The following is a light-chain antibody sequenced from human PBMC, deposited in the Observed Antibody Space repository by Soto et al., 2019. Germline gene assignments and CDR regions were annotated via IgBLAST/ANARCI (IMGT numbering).Light chain of an antibody. V-gene: IGKV1-39*01. J-gene: IGKJ1*01. CDR1: QSISSY. CDR3: RQSYSTTWT. CDR2: AAS. Sequence: DIQLTQSPSSLSASVGDRVTITCRASQSISSYLNWYQQKPGKAPKLLIYAASSLQSGVPPRFSGSGSETDFTLTISSLQPEDFATYSCRQSYSTTWTFGQGTKVDIK.